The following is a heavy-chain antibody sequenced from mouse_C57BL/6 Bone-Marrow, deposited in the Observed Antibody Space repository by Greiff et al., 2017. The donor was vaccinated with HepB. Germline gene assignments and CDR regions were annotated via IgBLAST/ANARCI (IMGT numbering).Heavy chain of an antibody. Sequence: QVQLQQPGAELVMPGASVKLSCKASGYTFTSYWMHWVKQRPGQGLEWIGEIDPSDSYTNYNQKFKGKSTLTVDKSSSTAYMQLSSLTSEDSAVYYCARTPFYDGYYYYAMDYWGQGTSVTVSS. J-gene: IGHJ4*01. CDR3: ARTPFYDGYYYYAMDY. CDR2: IDPSDSYT. D-gene: IGHD2-3*01. CDR1: GYTFTSYW. V-gene: IGHV1-69*01.